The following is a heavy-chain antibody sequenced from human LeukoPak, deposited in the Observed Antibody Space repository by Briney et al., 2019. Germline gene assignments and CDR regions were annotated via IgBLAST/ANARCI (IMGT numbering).Heavy chain of an antibody. Sequence: KPSETLSLTCTVSGGSISSSSYYWGWIRQPPGKGLEWIGSIYYNGSTYYNPSLKSRVTISVDTSKNQFSLKLSSVTAADTAVYYCARHSSGWYSFDYWGQGTLVTVSS. D-gene: IGHD6-19*01. CDR3: ARHSSGWYSFDY. J-gene: IGHJ4*02. CDR1: GGSISSSSYY. V-gene: IGHV4-39*01. CDR2: IYYNGST.